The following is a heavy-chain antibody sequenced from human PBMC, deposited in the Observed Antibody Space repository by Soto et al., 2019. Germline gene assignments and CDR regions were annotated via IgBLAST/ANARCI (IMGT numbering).Heavy chain of an antibody. V-gene: IGHV4-39*07. Sequence: PSETLSLTCSVSGDSITTNGYYWGWIRQPPGKGLQWIGNVYWTGSTFSHPSLTSRVFISVDTSKNEFSLKLSSVTAADTAVYYCARSPYYDYYYYYGMDVWGQGTTVTVSS. CDR3: ARSPYYDYYYYYGMDV. D-gene: IGHD3-10*01. J-gene: IGHJ6*02. CDR1: GDSITTNGYY. CDR2: VYWTGST.